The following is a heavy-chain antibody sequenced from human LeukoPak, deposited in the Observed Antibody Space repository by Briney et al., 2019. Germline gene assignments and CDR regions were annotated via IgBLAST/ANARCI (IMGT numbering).Heavy chain of an antibody. D-gene: IGHD4-11*01. CDR3: ARDRDYGNYPQAFHI. J-gene: IGHJ3*02. CDR2: ISSSSRTI. V-gene: IGHV3-48*01. CDR1: GFTFSSYN. Sequence: GGSLRLSCAASGFTFSSYNMNWVRQAPGKGLEWVSYISSSSRTIYYADSVKGRFTISRDNAKNSLYLQMNSLRAEDTAVYYCARDRDYGNYPQAFHIWGQGTMVTVSS.